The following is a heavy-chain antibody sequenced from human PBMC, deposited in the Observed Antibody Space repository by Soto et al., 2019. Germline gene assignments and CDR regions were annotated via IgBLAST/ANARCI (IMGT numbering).Heavy chain of an antibody. Sequence: SGKVGCEASGFSSTSSYEKWVRQARGQRLEWIGWIVVGSGNTNYAQKFQERVTITRDMSTSTAYMELSSLRSEDTAVYYCAAEVACIWAAAYDYWGQVTLVTVSS. CDR2: IVVGSGNT. CDR3: AAEVACIWAAAYDY. V-gene: IGHV1-58*01. J-gene: IGHJ4*02. D-gene: IGHD6-19*01. CDR1: GFSSTSSY.